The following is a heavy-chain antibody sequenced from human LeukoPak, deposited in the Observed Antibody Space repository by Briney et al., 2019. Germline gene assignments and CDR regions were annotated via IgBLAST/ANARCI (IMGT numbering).Heavy chain of an antibody. J-gene: IGHJ6*02. Sequence: ASVKVSCKASGYTFTSYDVNWVRQATGQGLEWMGWMNPNSGNTGLAQKFQGRVTLTRDTSLSTAHMELSNLRSDDTAVYYCARDEVVAAPNYFGMVVWGQGTTVSVSS. CDR3: ARDEVVAAPNYFGMVV. V-gene: IGHV1-8*01. CDR1: GYTFTSYD. D-gene: IGHD2-15*01. CDR2: MNPNSGNT.